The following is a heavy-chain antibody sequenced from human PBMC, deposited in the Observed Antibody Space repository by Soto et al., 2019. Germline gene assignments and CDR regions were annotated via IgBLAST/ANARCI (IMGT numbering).Heavy chain of an antibody. CDR3: ARARGGATRMDYYYYYSGMDV. CDR2: ISAYNGNT. CDR1: GYTFTSYG. Sequence: GASVKVSCKASGYTFTSYGISWVRQAPGQGLEWMGWISAYNGNTNYAQKLQGRVTMTTDTSTSTAYMELRSLRSDDTAVYYCARARGGATRMDYYYYYSGMDVWGKGTTVPVSS. J-gene: IGHJ6*04. D-gene: IGHD1-26*01. V-gene: IGHV1-18*01.